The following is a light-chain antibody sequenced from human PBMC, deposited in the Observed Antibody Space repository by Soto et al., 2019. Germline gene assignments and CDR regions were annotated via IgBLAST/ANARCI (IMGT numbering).Light chain of an antibody. CDR1: QSVSSN. V-gene: IGKV3-15*01. CDR3: QQYNNWLSWT. Sequence: EIVMTQSPATLSVSPGERATLSCRASQSVSSNLAWYQQKPGQAPRLLIYGASTRATGIPARFSGGGSGTEFTLTISSLQSEDFAVYYCQQYNNWLSWTFGQGTKVEIK. J-gene: IGKJ1*01. CDR2: GAS.